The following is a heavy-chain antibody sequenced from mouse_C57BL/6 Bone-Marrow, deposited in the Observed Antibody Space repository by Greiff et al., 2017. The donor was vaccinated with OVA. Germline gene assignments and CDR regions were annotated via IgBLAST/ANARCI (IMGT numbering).Heavy chain of an antibody. J-gene: IGHJ3*01. D-gene: IGHD3-3*01. Sequence: EVQVVESGGGLVQPGGSLKLTCAASGFTFSDYGMAWVRQAPRKGPEWVAFISNLAYSINYADTVTGRFTISRENTKNTLYLEMSSLRSEDTAMYYCSSFVSRGGFAYWGQGTLVTVSA. CDR2: ISNLAYSI. V-gene: IGHV5-15*01. CDR1: GFTFSDYG. CDR3: SSFVSRGGFAY.